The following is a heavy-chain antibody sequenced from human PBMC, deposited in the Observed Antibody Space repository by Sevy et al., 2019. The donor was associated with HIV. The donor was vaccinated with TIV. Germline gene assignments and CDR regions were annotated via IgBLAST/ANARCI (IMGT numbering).Heavy chain of an antibody. Sequence: GGSLRLSCAGYGFTFSDYYIEWVRQAPGKGLEWVGRSRSKANSYTTEYAASVEGRFTISRDESKNSLYLQMNSLKSEDTATYHCARSFEVSMDVWGQGTMVTVSS. CDR3: ARSFEVSMDV. CDR1: GFTFSDYY. V-gene: IGHV3-72*01. CDR2: SRSKANSYTT. J-gene: IGHJ6*02.